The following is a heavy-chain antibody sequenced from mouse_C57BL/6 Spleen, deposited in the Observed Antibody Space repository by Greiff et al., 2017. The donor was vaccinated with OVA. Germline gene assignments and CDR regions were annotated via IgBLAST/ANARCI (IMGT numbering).Heavy chain of an antibody. CDR1: GYSITSGYY. CDR3: AREIRYYFDY. J-gene: IGHJ2*01. CDR2: ISYDGSN. Sequence: EVQLQESGPGLVKPSQSLSLTCSVTGYSITSGYYWNWIRQFPGNKLEWMGYISYDGSNNYNPSLKNRISITRDTSKNQFFLKLNSVTTEDTATYYCAREIRYYFDYWGQGTTLTVSS. V-gene: IGHV3-6*01.